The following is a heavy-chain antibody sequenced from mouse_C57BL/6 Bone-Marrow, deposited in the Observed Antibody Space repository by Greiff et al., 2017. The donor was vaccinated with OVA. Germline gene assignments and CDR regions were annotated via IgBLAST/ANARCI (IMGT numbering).Heavy chain of an antibody. CDR1: GYSFTDYN. V-gene: IGHV1-39*01. CDR3: AFYYGSSYRYFDV. D-gene: IGHD1-1*01. Sequence: VQLKQSGPELVKPGASVKISCKASGYSFTDYNMNWVKQSNGRSLEWIGVINPNYGTTSYNQKFKGKATLTVDQSSSTAYMQLNSLTSEDSAVYYCAFYYGSSYRYFDVWGTGTTVTVSS. CDR2: INPNYGTT. J-gene: IGHJ1*03.